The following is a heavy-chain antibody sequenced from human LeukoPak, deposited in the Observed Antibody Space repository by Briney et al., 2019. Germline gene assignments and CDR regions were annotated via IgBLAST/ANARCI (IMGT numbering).Heavy chain of an antibody. V-gene: IGHV3-11*01. CDR3: AREAKMETTDAFDI. D-gene: IGHD1-14*01. CDR2: ISSSGSTI. CDR1: GFTFSDYY. Sequence: GGSLRLSCAASGFTFSDYYMSWIRQAPGKGLEWVSYISSSGSTIHYADSVKGRFTISRDNAKNSLYLQMNSLRAEDTAVYYCAREAKMETTDAFDIWGQGTMVTVSS. J-gene: IGHJ3*02.